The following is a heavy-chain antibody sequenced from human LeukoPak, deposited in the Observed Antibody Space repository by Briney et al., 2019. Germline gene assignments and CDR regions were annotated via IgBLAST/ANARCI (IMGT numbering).Heavy chain of an antibody. CDR1: GGSLSAYY. CDR3: ARDGIAAAGIDY. J-gene: IGHJ4*02. CDR2: INHSGST. V-gene: IGHV4-34*01. Sequence: SETLSLTCAVYGGSLSAYYWSWISQPPGKGLEWLGEINHSGSTNYNPSLKSRVTISVDTSKNQFSLKLSSVTAADTAVYYCARDGIAAAGIDYWGQGTLVTVSS. D-gene: IGHD6-13*01.